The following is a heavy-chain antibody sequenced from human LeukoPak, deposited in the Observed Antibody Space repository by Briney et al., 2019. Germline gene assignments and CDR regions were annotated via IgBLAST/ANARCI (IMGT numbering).Heavy chain of an antibody. D-gene: IGHD3-22*01. J-gene: IGHJ4*02. CDR2: ISWNSGSI. CDR1: GFTFDDYA. CDR3: VKDVADSSGYGLDY. V-gene: IGHV3-9*01. Sequence: PGRSLRLSCAASGFTFDDYAMHWVRQAPGKGLEWVSGISWNSGSIGYADSVKGRFTISRDNAKNSLYLQMNSLRAEDTALYYCVKDVADSSGYGLDYWGQGTLVTVSS.